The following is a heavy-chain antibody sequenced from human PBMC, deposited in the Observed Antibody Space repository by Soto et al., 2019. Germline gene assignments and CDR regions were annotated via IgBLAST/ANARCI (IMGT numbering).Heavy chain of an antibody. D-gene: IGHD3-22*01. CDR1: GYSFSNYG. V-gene: IGHV1-18*01. Sequence: ASVKVSCKASGYSFSNYGISWVRQAPGQGLEWMGWISGYNDNTNYAQKFQGRLTMTTDTSTSTAYMELRSLRSDDTAVYYCARVWSRQYFYDSSGDPRHVAYRGQGTLVPVSS. CDR3: ARVWSRQYFYDSSGDPRHVAY. J-gene: IGHJ4*02. CDR2: ISGYNDNT.